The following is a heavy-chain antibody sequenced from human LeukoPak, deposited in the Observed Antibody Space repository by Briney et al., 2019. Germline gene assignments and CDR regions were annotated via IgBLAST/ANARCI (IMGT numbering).Heavy chain of an antibody. Sequence: GRSLRLSCEVSGSTVRSESMNWVRQAPGKGLEWVSYISRSGTVIFYADSVRGRFTVSRDNAKKSLYLQLNSLRVDDTAVYYCVSSGHGGEWFFATWGQGTPVTVSS. V-gene: IGHV3-48*01. CDR3: VSSGHGGEWFFAT. CDR1: GSTVRSES. CDR2: ISRSGTVI. D-gene: IGHD3-3*01. J-gene: IGHJ4*02.